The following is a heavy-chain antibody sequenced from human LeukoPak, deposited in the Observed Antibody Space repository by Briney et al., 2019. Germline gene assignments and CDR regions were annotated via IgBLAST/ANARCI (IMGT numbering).Heavy chain of an antibody. Sequence: GGSLRLSCAASGFTFSSYSMNWVRQAPGKGLEWVSSISSSSSYIYYADSVKGRFTISRDNAKNSLYLQMSSLRAETTAVYYCAAGSGSYRDWFDPWGQGTLVTVSS. J-gene: IGHJ5*02. CDR3: AAGSGSYRDWFDP. V-gene: IGHV3-21*01. CDR1: GFTFSSYS. CDR2: ISSSSSYI. D-gene: IGHD3-10*01.